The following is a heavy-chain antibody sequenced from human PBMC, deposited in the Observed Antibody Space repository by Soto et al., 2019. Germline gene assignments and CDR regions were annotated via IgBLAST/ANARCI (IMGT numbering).Heavy chain of an antibody. CDR2: INPNSGGT. D-gene: IGHD1-7*01. V-gene: IGHV1-2*02. CDR1: GYTFTGYY. J-gene: IGHJ5*02. Sequence: ASVKVSCKASGYTFTGYYMHWVRQAPGQGLEWMGWINPNSGGTNYAQKFQGRVTMTRDTPISTAYMELSRLRSDDTAVYYCARGLSGSTGTWTGPWGQGTLVTVSS. CDR3: ARGLSGSTGTWTGP.